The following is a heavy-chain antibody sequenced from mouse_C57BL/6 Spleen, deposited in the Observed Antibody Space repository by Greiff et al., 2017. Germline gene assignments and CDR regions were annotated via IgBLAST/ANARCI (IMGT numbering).Heavy chain of an antibody. J-gene: IGHJ4*01. D-gene: IGHD2-3*01. CDR1: GYAFTNYL. V-gene: IGHV1-54*01. CDR3: ARTYEGDLMDY. CDR2: INPGSGGT. Sequence: VQLQQSGAELVRPGTSVKVSCTASGYAFTNYLIEWVKQRPGQGLEWIGVINPGSGGTNYNEKFKGKATLAADTSSSTAYLQLSSLTSEDSAVYFCARTYEGDLMDYWGQGTSVTVSS.